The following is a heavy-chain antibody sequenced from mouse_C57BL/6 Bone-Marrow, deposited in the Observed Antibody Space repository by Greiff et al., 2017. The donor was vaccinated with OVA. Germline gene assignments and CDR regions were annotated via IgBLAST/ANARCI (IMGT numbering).Heavy chain of an antibody. CDR1: GFTFTNYY. J-gene: IGHJ2*01. D-gene: IGHD1-1*01. CDR2: IRNKPNGSTT. CDR3: ARYKGRVAVDYFDY. Sequence: EVKLMESGGGLVQPGDSLSLSCAASGFTFTNYYMSWVRQPPGKALEWLAFIRNKPNGSTTEYSASVKGRFTISRDNSQSILYLQMNALRAEDNATYYCARYKGRVAVDYFDYWGQGTALTVSS. V-gene: IGHV7-3*01.